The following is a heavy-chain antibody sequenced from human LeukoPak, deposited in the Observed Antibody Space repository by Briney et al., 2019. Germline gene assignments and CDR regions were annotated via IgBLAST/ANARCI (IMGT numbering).Heavy chain of an antibody. V-gene: IGHV3-53*01. CDR1: GFTVSSNY. CDR2: IYSGGST. J-gene: IGHJ4*02. D-gene: IGHD3-22*01. CDR3: AGDSSGPNVFDY. Sequence: GGSLRLSCAASGFTVSSNYMSWVRQAPGKGLEWVSVIYSGGSTYYADSVKGRFTISRDNSKNTLYLQTNSLRAEDTAVYYCAGDSSGPNVFDYWGQGTLVTVSS.